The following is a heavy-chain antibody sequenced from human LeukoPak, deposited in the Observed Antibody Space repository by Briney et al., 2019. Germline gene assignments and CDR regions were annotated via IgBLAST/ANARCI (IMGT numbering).Heavy chain of an antibody. CDR1: GFTFSNYA. D-gene: IGHD4-17*01. CDR2: ISDSGDNT. CDR3: AKGDYGGYPHYFDY. V-gene: IGHV3-23*01. Sequence: PGGSLRLSCAASGFTFSNYAMNWVRQAPGKGLEWASTISDSGDNTYYADSVKGRFTISRDNSKRTLYVLMSSLGAEDTAIYYCAKGDYGGYPHYFDYWGQGTLVTVSS. J-gene: IGHJ4*02.